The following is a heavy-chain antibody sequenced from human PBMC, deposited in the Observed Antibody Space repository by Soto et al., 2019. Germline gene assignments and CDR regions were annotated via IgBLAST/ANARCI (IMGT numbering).Heavy chain of an antibody. J-gene: IGHJ4*02. Sequence: GGSLRLSCAASGFTFSSYGMHWVRQAPGKGLEWVAVISYDGSNKYYADSVKGRFTISRDNSKNTLYLQMNSLRAEDTAVYYCARDGGASTFDFDSWGQGTLVTVSS. V-gene: IGHV3-30*03. CDR3: ARDGGASTFDFDS. CDR1: GFTFSSYG. CDR2: ISYDGSNK. D-gene: IGHD3-10*01.